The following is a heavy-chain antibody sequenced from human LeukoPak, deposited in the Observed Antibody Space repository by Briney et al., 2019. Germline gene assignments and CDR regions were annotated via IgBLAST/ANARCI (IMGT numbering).Heavy chain of an antibody. CDR1: GFTFSNAW. CDR2: ISSSSSTI. CDR3: ARSPRYDFWSGSRYYYYMDV. D-gene: IGHD3-3*01. V-gene: IGHV3-48*01. J-gene: IGHJ6*03. Sequence: GGSLRLTCAASGFTFSNAWMSWVRQAPGKGLEWVSYISSSSSTIYYADSVKGRFTISRDNAKNSLYLQMNSLRAEDTAVYYCARSPRYDFWSGSRYYYYMDVWGKGTTVTVSS.